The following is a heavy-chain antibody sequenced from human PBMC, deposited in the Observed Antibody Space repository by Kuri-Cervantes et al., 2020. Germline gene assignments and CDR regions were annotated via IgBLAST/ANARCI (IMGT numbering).Heavy chain of an antibody. CDR3: ARGSIPGSGYYTEYYFDY. J-gene: IGHJ4*02. D-gene: IGHD3-3*01. V-gene: IGHV4-31*02. Sequence: SCTVSGGSISSGDYYWNWIRQHPGKGLEWIGYIYYSGSTYYNPSLKSRVTISVDTSKNQFSLKLSSVTAADTAVYYRARGSIPGSGYYTEYYFDYWGQGTLVTVSS. CDR2: IYYSGST. CDR1: GGSISSGDYY.